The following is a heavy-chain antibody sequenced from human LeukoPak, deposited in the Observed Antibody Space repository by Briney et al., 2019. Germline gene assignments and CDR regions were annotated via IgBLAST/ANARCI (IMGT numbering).Heavy chain of an antibody. V-gene: IGHV4-59*01. CDR1: GGSISDYY. Sequence: SETLSLTCTVSGGSISDYYWSWIRQSPGKGLEWIGYIYYSGGTNYNPSLKSRVTISVDTSKNQYSLNLSSVTAADTATYYCAREGGDSVGDAFDIWGQGTMVPVSS. CDR3: AREGGDSVGDAFDI. J-gene: IGHJ3*02. CDR2: IYYSGGT. D-gene: IGHD4-17*01.